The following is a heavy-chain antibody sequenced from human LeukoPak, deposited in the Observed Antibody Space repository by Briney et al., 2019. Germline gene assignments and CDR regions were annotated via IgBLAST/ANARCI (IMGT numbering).Heavy chain of an antibody. CDR2: VTGSGGTT. D-gene: IGHD1-1*01. J-gene: IGHJ4*02. Sequence: GGSLRLSCAASGFTFSSYWMHWVRQAPGKGLEWVSTVTGSGGTTYYADSVKGRFTISRDNSKNTLYLQMNSLRDEDTAVYYCANVRYGYWGQGTLVTVSS. CDR1: GFTFSSYW. V-gene: IGHV3-23*01. CDR3: ANVRYGY.